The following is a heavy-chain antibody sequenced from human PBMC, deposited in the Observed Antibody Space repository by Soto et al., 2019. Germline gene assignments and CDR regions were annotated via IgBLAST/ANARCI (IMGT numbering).Heavy chain of an antibody. CDR2: ISDSGGST. J-gene: IGHJ4*02. CDR3: ANAGPNSQGRNYFDY. Sequence: GGSLRLSCAASGFTFSSYAMSWVRQAPGKGLEWVSAISDSGGSTYYADSVRGRFSISRDNSKNTLHLQMNSLRAEDTALYYCANAGPNSQGRNYFDYWGQGTLVTVSS. V-gene: IGHV3-23*01. CDR1: GFTFSSYA. D-gene: IGHD1-26*01.